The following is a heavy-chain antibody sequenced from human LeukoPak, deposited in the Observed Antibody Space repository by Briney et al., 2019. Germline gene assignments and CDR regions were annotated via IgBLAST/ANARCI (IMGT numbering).Heavy chain of an antibody. CDR3: ARDGYDFWSGGRWFDP. CDR1: GGTFSSYA. J-gene: IGHJ5*02. CDR2: MNPNRGNT. D-gene: IGHD3-3*01. V-gene: IGHV1-18*01. Sequence: ASVKVSCKASGGTFSSYAISWVRQAPGQGLEWMGWMNPNRGNTGYAQKLQGRVTMTTDTSTSTAYMELRSLRSDDTAVYYCARDGYDFWSGGRWFDPWGQGTLVTVSS.